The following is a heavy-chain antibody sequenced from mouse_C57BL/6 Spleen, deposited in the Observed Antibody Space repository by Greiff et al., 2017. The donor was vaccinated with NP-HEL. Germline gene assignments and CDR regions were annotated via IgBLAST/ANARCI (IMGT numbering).Heavy chain of an antibody. CDR3: ARSYYGSSSYAMDY. Sequence: QVQLHQSGPELVKPGASVKISCKASGYTFTDYYINWVKQRPGQGLEWIGWIFPGSGSTYYNEKFKGKATLTVDKSSSTAYMLLSSLTSEDSAVYFCARSYYGSSSYAMDYWGQGTSVTVSS. V-gene: IGHV1-75*01. D-gene: IGHD1-1*01. CDR1: GYTFTDYY. J-gene: IGHJ4*01. CDR2: IFPGSGST.